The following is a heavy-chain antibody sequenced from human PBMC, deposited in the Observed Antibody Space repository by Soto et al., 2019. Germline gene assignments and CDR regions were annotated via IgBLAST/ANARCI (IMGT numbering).Heavy chain of an antibody. Sequence: GGSLRLSCAASGFTVSSNYMSWVRQAPGKWLEWVSVIYSGGSTYYADSVKGRFTISRDNSKNTLYLQMNSLRAEDTAVYYCARKSVVLGAYFDYWGQGXLVTVYS. CDR1: GFTVSSNY. V-gene: IGHV3-53*01. CDR2: IYSGGST. CDR3: ARKSVVLGAYFDY. J-gene: IGHJ4*02. D-gene: IGHD3-10*01.